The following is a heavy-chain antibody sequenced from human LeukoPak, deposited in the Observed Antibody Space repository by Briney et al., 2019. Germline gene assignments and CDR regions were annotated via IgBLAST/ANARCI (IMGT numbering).Heavy chain of an antibody. J-gene: IGHJ4*02. CDR1: GFTSSSYG. Sequence: GRSLRLSCAASGFTSSSYGMHWVRQAPGKGLEWVAVISYDGSNKYYADSVKGRFTISRDNSKNTPYLQMNSLRAEDTAVYYCAKEEQYSYAIWGQGTLVTVSS. CDR3: AKEEQYSYAI. D-gene: IGHD5-18*01. CDR2: ISYDGSNK. V-gene: IGHV3-30*18.